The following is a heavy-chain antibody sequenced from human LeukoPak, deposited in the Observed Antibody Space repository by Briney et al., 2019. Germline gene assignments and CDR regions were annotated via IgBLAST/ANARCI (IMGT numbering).Heavy chain of an antibody. Sequence: ASVKVSCKASGYTFTSYDINWVRQATGQGLEWMGWMNPNSGNTGYAQKFQGRVTMTRNTSISTAYMELSSLRSEDTAVYYCARRATYGDEACFDPWGQGTLVTVSS. J-gene: IGHJ5*02. D-gene: IGHD4-17*01. CDR1: GYTFTSYD. CDR2: MNPNSGNT. CDR3: ARRATYGDEACFDP. V-gene: IGHV1-8*01.